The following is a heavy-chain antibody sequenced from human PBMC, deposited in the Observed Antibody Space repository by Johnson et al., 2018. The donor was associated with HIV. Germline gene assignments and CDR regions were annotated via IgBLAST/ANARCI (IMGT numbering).Heavy chain of an antibody. CDR1: GFTFSTYA. CDR2: ISNNGGST. V-gene: IGHV3-64*04. CDR3: ASSVAVYDNDAFDI. D-gene: IGHD3-22*01. Sequence: QVQLVESGGGLVQPGGSLRLSCAASGFTFSTYAMHWVRQAPGKGLEYISAISNNGGSTYYAESVKGRFTISRDNAKNSLYLQMNSLRAEDTAVYYCASSVAVYDNDAFDIWGQGTMVTVSS. J-gene: IGHJ3*02.